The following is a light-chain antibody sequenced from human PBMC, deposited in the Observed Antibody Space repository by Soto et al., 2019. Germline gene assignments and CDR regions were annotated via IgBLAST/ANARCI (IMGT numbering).Light chain of an antibody. Sequence: SVLNQASSGFRCPGQSITLPLPRNNKDVGGYNTASWYQQYPGKAPKLMIHDVNNRPSGVSNRFSGSKSGNTASLTISGLQAEDEADYYCSSYTSSTPYVFGSGTKVTVL. V-gene: IGLV2-14*01. J-gene: IGLJ1*01. CDR3: SSYTSSTPYV. CDR2: DVN. CDR1: NKDVGGYNT.